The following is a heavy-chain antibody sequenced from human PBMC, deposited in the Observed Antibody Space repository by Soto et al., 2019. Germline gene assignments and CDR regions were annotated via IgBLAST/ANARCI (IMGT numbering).Heavy chain of an antibody. J-gene: IGHJ4*02. CDR3: ARVQGRGYCSGGSCPGHFDY. CDR1: GGTFSSYA. V-gene: IGHV1-69*12. CDR2: IIPIFGTA. D-gene: IGHD2-15*01. Sequence: QVQLVQSGAEVKKPGSSVKVSCKASGGTFSSYAISWVRQAPGQGLECMGGIIPIFGTANYARKFQGRVTITADESTSTAYMELSSLRSEDTAVYYCARVQGRGYCSGGSCPGHFDYWGQGTLVTVSS.